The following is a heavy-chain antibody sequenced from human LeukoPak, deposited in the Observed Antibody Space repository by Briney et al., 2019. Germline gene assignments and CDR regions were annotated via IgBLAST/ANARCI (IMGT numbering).Heavy chain of an antibody. J-gene: IGHJ4*02. V-gene: IGHV7-4-1*02. CDR2: IHPSTGNP. CDR3: ARAFQSLGGLSLPDY. Sequence: ASVKVSCKASGYSFTNYAMNWVRQAPGLGLEWMGWIHPSTGNPTYAQGFTGRFVLSLDTSVSTTYLQISSLKAEDTAVYFCARAFQSLGGLSLPDYWGQGTLLTVSS. CDR1: GYSFTNYA. D-gene: IGHD3-16*02.